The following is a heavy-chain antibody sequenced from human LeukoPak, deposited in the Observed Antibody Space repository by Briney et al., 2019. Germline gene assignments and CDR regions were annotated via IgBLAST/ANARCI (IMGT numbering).Heavy chain of an antibody. Sequence: ASVKVSCKASGYTFTSYDINGVGQAGGKGVEGMGWMNPNSGNTGYAQKFQGRVTITRNTSKSTAYMELSSLRSEDTAVYYCARADSSGYYFSWGQGTLVTASS. CDR3: ARADSSGYYFS. CDR1: GYTFTSYD. CDR2: MNPNSGNT. V-gene: IGHV1-8*03. D-gene: IGHD3-22*01. J-gene: IGHJ4*02.